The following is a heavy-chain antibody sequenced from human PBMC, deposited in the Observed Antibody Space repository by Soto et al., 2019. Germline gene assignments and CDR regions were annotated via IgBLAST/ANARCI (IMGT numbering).Heavy chain of an antibody. J-gene: IGHJ4*02. Sequence: GASVKVPCKAFGYSFTSYYIHWVRQAPGPGLEWMGIINPSDGDTNYARNFQGRLTMTRDTSTSTVYMELSSLRSEDTAVYYCARDRSDYYDRSGYSIYFDYRGQGTLVTVSS. CDR2: INPSDGDT. V-gene: IGHV1-46*01. CDR1: GYSFTSYY. D-gene: IGHD3-22*01. CDR3: ARDRSDYYDRSGYSIYFDY.